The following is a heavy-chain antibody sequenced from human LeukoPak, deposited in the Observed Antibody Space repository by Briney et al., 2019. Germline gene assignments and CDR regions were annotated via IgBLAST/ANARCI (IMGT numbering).Heavy chain of an antibody. CDR1: GFTFDDYA. Sequence: GGSLRLSCAASGFTFDDYAMHWVRQAPGKGLEWVSGISWNSGSIGYADSVKGRFTISRDNAQNSVYLQMNSLRAEDTAVYYCARGRGYCSGTSCYIDYWGQGTLVTVSS. CDR3: ARGRGYCSGTSCYIDY. V-gene: IGHV3-9*01. J-gene: IGHJ4*02. D-gene: IGHD2-2*02. CDR2: ISWNSGSI.